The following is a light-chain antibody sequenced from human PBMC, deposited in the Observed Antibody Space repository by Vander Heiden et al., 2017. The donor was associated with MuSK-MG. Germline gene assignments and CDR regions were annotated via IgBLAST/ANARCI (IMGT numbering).Light chain of an antibody. CDR2: QDS. Sequence: YELTQPPSVYVSPGQTASITCSGDKLGDKYACGYQQKPAQSLVLVIYQDSKRPSGIPECFSGSNSGNTATLTISGTQAMDEAYYYCQAWDSSTVVFGGGTKLTVL. CDR1: KLGDKY. CDR3: QAWDSSTVV. V-gene: IGLV3-1*01. J-gene: IGLJ2*01.